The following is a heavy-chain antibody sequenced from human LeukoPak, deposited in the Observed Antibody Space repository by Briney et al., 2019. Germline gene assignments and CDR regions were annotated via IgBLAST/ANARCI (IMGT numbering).Heavy chain of an antibody. Sequence: GGSLRLSCAASGFTFSSYGMHWVRQAPGKGLEWVAVISYDGSNKYYADSVKGRFTISRDNSKNTLYLQMNGLRAEDTAVYYCAKDDGVAVAGTGTFDPWGQGTLVTVSS. D-gene: IGHD6-19*01. J-gene: IGHJ5*02. CDR2: ISYDGSNK. V-gene: IGHV3-30*18. CDR1: GFTFSSYG. CDR3: AKDDGVAVAGTGTFDP.